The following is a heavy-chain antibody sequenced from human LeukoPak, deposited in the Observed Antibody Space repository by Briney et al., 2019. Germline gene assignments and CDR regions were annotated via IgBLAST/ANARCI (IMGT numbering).Heavy chain of an antibody. CDR1: GFPVNTNY. Sequence: PGGSLRLSCAVSGFPVNTNYMTWVRQAPGKGLEWVAVIYSGGSTYYADSVKGRFTISRDNSENTLYLQMNSLRAEDTAMYFCAKDPGYRDFWGQGTLVTVSS. CDR2: IYSGGST. V-gene: IGHV3-53*05. CDR3: AKDPGYRDF. J-gene: IGHJ4*02. D-gene: IGHD5-18*01.